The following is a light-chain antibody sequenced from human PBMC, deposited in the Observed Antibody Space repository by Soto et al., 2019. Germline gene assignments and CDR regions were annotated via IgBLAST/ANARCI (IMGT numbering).Light chain of an antibody. CDR1: QSLLHSNGYNY. Sequence: DIVMTQSPLSLPVTPGEPASISCRSSQSLLHSNGYNYLDWYLQKPGQSAQRLIYLGSNRASGVTDRFSGRGSGTDFTLQISRVEAEDVGVYYCMQALQTPRTFGQGPKLEIK. J-gene: IGKJ2*01. V-gene: IGKV2-28*01. CDR2: LGS. CDR3: MQALQTPRT.